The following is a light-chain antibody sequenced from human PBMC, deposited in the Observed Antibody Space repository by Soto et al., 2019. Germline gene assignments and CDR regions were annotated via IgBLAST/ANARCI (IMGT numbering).Light chain of an antibody. CDR3: CSYAGSHTFV. J-gene: IGLJ1*01. CDR2: DVS. V-gene: IGLV2-11*01. CDR1: SSDVGGYNF. Sequence: QSVLTQPRSVSGSPGQSVTISCTGTSSDVGGYNFVSWYQQYPGKAPKFMIYDVSKRPSGVPDRFSGSKSGNTASLTISGLLAEDEADYYCCSYAGSHTFVFGTGTKLTVL.